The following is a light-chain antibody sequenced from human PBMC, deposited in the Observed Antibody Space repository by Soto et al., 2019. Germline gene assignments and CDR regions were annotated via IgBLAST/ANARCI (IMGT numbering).Light chain of an antibody. CDR3: QQYSTSPLS. CDR1: RSVLYSSKNKNY. J-gene: IGKJ4*01. Sequence: DIVMTQSPDSLAVSLGERATINCKSSRSVLYSSKNKNYLAWYQQKPGQPPKLLIYWASTRESGVPDRFSGSGSGTDFTLTIDRLEPEDFAVYYCQQYSTSPLSFGGGTKVEI. V-gene: IGKV4-1*01. CDR2: WAS.